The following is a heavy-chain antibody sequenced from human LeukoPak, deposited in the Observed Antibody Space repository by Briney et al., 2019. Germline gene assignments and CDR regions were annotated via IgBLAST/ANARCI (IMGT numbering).Heavy chain of an antibody. J-gene: IGHJ4*02. Sequence: ASVKVSCKASAASGYTFIGYYMHWVRQAPGQGLEWMGWINPDSGGTNYAQKFQGRVTMTRDTSISTAYMELSSLRSDDTAVYYCARDWQCSSSFDYWGQGTLVTVSS. CDR2: INPDSGGT. CDR1: GYTFIGYY. V-gene: IGHV1-2*02. CDR3: ARDWQCSSSFDY. D-gene: IGHD6-6*01.